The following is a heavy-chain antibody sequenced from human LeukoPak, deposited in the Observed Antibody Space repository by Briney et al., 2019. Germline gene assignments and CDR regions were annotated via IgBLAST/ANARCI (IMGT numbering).Heavy chain of an antibody. J-gene: IGHJ4*02. D-gene: IGHD4-17*01. V-gene: IGHV3-74*01. CDR1: GGSISSSYYY. CDR2: INSDGSST. CDR3: ARDTDTVTTILDY. Sequence: ETLSLTCTVSGGSISSSYYYWGWVRQAPGKGLVWVSRINSDGSSTSYADSVKGRFTISRDNAKNTLYLQMNSLRAEDTAVYYCARDTDTVTTILDYWGQGTLVTVSS.